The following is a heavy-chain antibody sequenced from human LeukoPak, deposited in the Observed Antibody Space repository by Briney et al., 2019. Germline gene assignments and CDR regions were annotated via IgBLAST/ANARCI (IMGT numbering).Heavy chain of an antibody. CDR2: ISGSGSHA. CDR3: GSGPVGTTVP. J-gene: IGHJ5*02. V-gene: IGHV3-23*01. CDR1: GFTFSSYA. D-gene: IGHD1-1*01. Sequence: GGSLRLSCVVSGFTFSSYAMSWTRQAPGQGLEWVSAISGSGSHANYAESVKGRFTISRDNSKNTLYLQMHSLIAADTAVYYCGSGPVGTTVPWGQGTLVTVSS.